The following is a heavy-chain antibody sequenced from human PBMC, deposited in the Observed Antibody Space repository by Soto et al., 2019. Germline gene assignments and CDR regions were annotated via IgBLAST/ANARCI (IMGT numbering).Heavy chain of an antibody. Sequence: EVQLLESGGGLVQPGGSLRLSCAASGFTFSSYAMGWVRHAPGKGLEWVSAISGSGGSTYYADSVMGRFTISRDNSKNTLYLQMNSLRAEDTAVYYCAKVALPPTREEYNYYYMDVWGKGTTVTVSS. D-gene: IGHD5-12*01. CDR3: AKVALPPTREEYNYYYMDV. CDR1: GFTFSSYA. J-gene: IGHJ6*03. V-gene: IGHV3-23*01. CDR2: ISGSGGST.